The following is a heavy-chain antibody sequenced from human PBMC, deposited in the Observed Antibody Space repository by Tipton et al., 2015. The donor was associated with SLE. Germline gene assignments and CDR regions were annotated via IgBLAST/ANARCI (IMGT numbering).Heavy chain of an antibody. CDR2: ISSSGRTI. CDR1: GFTLSSYE. Sequence: GSLRLSCVASGFTLSSYEMNWVRQAPGKGLEWLSYISSSGRTIHYADSVKGRFTISRDNAKNSLYLQMNSLRVEDTAVYYCARHNTLTGFYDYWGQGSLVTVSS. J-gene: IGHJ4*02. D-gene: IGHD3-9*01. V-gene: IGHV3-48*03. CDR3: ARHNTLTGFYDY.